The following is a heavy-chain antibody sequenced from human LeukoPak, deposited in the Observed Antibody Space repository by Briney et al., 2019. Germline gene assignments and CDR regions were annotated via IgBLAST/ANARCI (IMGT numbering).Heavy chain of an antibody. CDR2: INPNSGGT. V-gene: IGHV1-2*02. D-gene: IGHD6-19*01. CDR3: ASQSSGPGPAYYYYYGMDV. Sequence: ASVKVSCKASGYTFTGYYMHWVRQAPGQGLEWMGWINPNSGGTNYAQKFQGRVTMTRDTSISTAYIELSRLRSDDTAVYYCASQSSGPGPAYYYYYGMDVWGQGTTVTVSS. CDR1: GYTFTGYY. J-gene: IGHJ6*02.